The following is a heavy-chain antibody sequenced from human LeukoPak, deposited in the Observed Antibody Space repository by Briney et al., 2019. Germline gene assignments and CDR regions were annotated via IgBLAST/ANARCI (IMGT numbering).Heavy chain of an antibody. V-gene: IGHV4-39*07. Sequence: SETLSLTCTVSGGSISSSSYYWSWIRQPPGTGLEWIGEINHSGSTNYNPSLKSRVTISVDTSKNPFSLKLSSVTAADTAVYYCARERPHWGLLLGGLFDYWGQGTLVTVSS. D-gene: IGHD2-21*02. CDR2: INHSGST. CDR1: GGSISSSSYY. CDR3: ARERPHWGLLLGGLFDY. J-gene: IGHJ4*02.